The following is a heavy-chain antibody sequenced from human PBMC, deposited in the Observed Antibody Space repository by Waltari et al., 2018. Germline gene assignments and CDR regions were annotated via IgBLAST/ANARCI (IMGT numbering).Heavy chain of an antibody. CDR3: ARDQRGWFDAFDI. Sequence: QLQLQESGPGLVEPSETLSLTCTASGDPISNNNYHWGWIRQPRGTGLQWIGSIHYIGDNYYSYSLKRRVIISVDTSNNQFSLRLTSVTAADTAIYFCARDQRGWFDAFDIWGQGTAVTVSS. V-gene: IGHV4-39*07. CDR1: GDPISNNNYH. CDR2: IHYIGDN. J-gene: IGHJ3*02. D-gene: IGHD6-19*01.